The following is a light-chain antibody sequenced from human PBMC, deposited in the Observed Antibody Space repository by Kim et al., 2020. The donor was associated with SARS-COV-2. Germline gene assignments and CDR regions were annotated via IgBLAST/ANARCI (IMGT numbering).Light chain of an antibody. J-gene: IGLJ3*02. V-gene: IGLV1-47*01. CDR3: AAWDDSLSGPWV. Sequence: QRVTISCSGSSYNIGSNYVYWYQQLPGTAPKLLIYRNNQRPSGVPDRFSGSKSGTSASLAISGLRSEDEADYYCAAWDDSLSGPWVFGGGTKLTVL. CDR2: RNN. CDR1: SYNIGSNY.